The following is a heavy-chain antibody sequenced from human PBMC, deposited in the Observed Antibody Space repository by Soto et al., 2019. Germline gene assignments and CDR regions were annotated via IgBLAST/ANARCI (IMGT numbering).Heavy chain of an antibody. J-gene: IGHJ4*02. CDR1: GYTFTSYY. CDR3: ARALSSDYYDSSGPARAFDY. CDR2: INPSGGST. V-gene: IGHV1-46*01. Sequence: ASVKVSCKASGYTFTSYYMHWVRQAPGQGLEWMGIINPSGGSTSYAQKFQGRVTMTRDTSTSTVYMELSSLRSEDTAVYYCARALSSDYYDSSGPARAFDYWAQGTLVTVSS. D-gene: IGHD3-22*01.